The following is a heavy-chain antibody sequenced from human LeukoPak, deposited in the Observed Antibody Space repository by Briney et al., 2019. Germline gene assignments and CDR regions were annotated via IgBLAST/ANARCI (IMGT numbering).Heavy chain of an antibody. CDR3: AKDPGIAVAGLFDY. D-gene: IGHD6-19*01. CDR1: GFTFSSYN. J-gene: IGHJ4*02. Sequence: GGSLRLSCAASGFTFSSYNMNWVRQAPGKGLEWVSSISGSGGSTYYADSAKGRFTISRDNSKNTLYLQMNSLRADDTAVYYCAKDPGIAVAGLFDYWGQGTLVTVSS. CDR2: ISGSGGST. V-gene: IGHV3-23*01.